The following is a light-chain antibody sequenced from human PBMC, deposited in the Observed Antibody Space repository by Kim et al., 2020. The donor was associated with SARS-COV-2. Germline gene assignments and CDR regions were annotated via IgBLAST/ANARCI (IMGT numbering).Light chain of an antibody. J-gene: IGKJ5*01. Sequence: VSPGERAALSCRASQNIGIFLAWYQQKPGQAPRLLIYHASNRATGIPARFSGSGSGTDFTLTISSLEPEDFAVYYCQQRRNWPITFGQGTRLEIK. CDR1: QNIGIF. CDR3: QQRRNWPIT. CDR2: HAS. V-gene: IGKV3-11*01.